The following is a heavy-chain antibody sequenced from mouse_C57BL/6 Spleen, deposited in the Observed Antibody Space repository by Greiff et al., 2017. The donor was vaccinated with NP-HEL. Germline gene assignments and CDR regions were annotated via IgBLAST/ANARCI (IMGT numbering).Heavy chain of an antibody. D-gene: IGHD4-1*01. Sequence: DVQLVESGGGLVKPGGSLKLSCAASGFTFSDYGMHWVRQAPEKGLEWVAYISSGSSTIYYADTVKGRFTISRDNAKNTLFLQMTSLRSEDTSMYYCARSNWDWVAYWGQGTLVTVSA. J-gene: IGHJ3*01. V-gene: IGHV5-17*01. CDR2: ISSGSSTI. CDR1: GFTFSDYG. CDR3: ARSNWDWVAY.